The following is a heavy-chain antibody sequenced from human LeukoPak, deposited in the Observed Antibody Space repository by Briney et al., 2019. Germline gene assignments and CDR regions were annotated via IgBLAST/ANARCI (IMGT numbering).Heavy chain of an antibody. CDR3: ARSLDTTVAPTAFDH. CDR2: IYPGDPDT. V-gene: IGHV5-51*01. CDR1: GYSFTNYW. D-gene: IGHD2-2*03. J-gene: IGHJ4*02. Sequence: GESLEISCKGSGYSFTNYWIGWVRQMPGKGLEWVGMIYPGDPDTRYSPSFKGQVTISADKSITTAYLQWSSLKASGTAMYYCARSLDTTVAPTAFDHWGQGTLVAVSS.